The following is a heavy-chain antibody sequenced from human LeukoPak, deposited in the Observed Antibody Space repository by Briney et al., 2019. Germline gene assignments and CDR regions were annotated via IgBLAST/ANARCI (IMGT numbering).Heavy chain of an antibody. D-gene: IGHD6-13*01. J-gene: IGHJ4*02. Sequence: LETLSLTCTVSGGSISSSSYYWGWIRQPPGKGLEWIGSIYYSGSTYYHPSLKSRFTMSVDTSKNQFSLRLTSVTAADTAVYYCATVGGHSSSWYYFDYWGQGTLVTVSS. CDR3: ATVGGHSSSWYYFDY. CDR2: IYYSGST. V-gene: IGHV4-39*07. CDR1: GGSISSSSYY.